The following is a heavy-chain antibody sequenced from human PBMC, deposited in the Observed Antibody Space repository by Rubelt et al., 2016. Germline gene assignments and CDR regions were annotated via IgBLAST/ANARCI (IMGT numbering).Heavy chain of an antibody. D-gene: IGHD4-11*01. Sequence: QVQLVQSGAEVKKPGASVKVSCKASGYTFTSYDINWVRQATGQGLEWMGIINPSGGSTSYAQKLQGRVTMTRDTSTSTVDMELSSLRSDDTAVYYCARGARRYSMDPRNAFDIWGQGTMVTVSS. CDR2: INPSGGST. J-gene: IGHJ3*02. V-gene: IGHV1-46*01. CDR1: GYTFTSYD. CDR3: ARGARRYSMDPRNAFDI.